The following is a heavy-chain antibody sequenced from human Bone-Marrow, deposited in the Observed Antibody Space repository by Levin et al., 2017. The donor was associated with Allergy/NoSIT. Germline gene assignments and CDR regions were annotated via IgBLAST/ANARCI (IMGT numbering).Heavy chain of an antibody. V-gene: IGHV4-31*03. CDR2: IYYSGST. D-gene: IGHD3-16*02. CDR3: ARGGDTFGGVILY. J-gene: IGHJ4*02. CDR1: GGSISSGGYY. Sequence: SETLSLTCTVSGGSISSGGYYWSWIRQHPGKGLEWIGYIYYSGSTYYNPSLKSRVTISVDTSKNQFSLKLSSVTAADTAVYYCARGGDTFGGVILYWGQGTLVTVSS.